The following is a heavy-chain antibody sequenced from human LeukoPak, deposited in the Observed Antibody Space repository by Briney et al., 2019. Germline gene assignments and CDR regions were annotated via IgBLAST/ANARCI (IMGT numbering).Heavy chain of an antibody. D-gene: IGHD3-10*01. CDR1: GGSISSYY. J-gene: IGHJ3*02. CDR2: IYYSGST. V-gene: IGHV4-59*01. CDR3: ARANRGGAFDI. Sequence: SETLSLTCTVSGGSISSYYWSWIRQPPGKGLEWIGYIYYSGSTNYNPSLKSRVTISVDTTKNQFSLKLSSVTAAGTAVYYCARANRGGAFDIWGQGTMVTVSS.